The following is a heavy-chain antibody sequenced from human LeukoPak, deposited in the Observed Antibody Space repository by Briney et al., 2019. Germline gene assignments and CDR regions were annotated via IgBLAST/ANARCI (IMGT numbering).Heavy chain of an antibody. CDR2: ISWDSGSS. CDR1: GFTFDYYA. D-gene: IGHD1-7*01. J-gene: IGHJ3*02. CDR3: IKDLRLDLKVDTFDM. V-gene: IGHV3-9*01. Sequence: GGSLRLPCAASGFTFDYYALHWVPLPPGKGLEWVSSISWDSGSSVYADSVKGRFTISRYIAKHSLYLQMNGLTPDDTALYYCIKDLRLDLKVDTFDMWGQGTMVTVSS.